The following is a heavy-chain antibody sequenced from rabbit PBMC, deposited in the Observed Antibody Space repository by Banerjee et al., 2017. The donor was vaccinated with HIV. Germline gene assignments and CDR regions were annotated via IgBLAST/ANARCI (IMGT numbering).Heavy chain of an antibody. CDR2: IYNGDGST. D-gene: IGHD4-1*01. Sequence: TCTASGFSFSNGYVMCWVRQAPGKGLEWIACIYNGDGSTYYASWAKGRFTISKASSTTVTLQMTSLTAADTATYFCVRVVAGVYFNLWGPGTLVTVS. CDR1: GFSFSNGYV. J-gene: IGHJ4*01. CDR3: VRVVAGVYFNL. V-gene: IGHV1S40*01.